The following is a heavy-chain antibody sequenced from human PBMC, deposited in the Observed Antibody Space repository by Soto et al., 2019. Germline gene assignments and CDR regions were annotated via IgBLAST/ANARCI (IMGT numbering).Heavy chain of an antibody. CDR2: IYWDDDN. Sequence: ESGPTLVNPTQTLTLTCTFSGFSLSTSGVGVGWIRQPPGKALEWLALIYWDDDNRYSPSLKSRLTVTKDTSKNQVVLTMTNMDPANTATYFCAHRSVRGPNSPFDYWGQGPRVTVSS. V-gene: IGHV2-5*02. D-gene: IGHD2-21*01. J-gene: IGHJ4*02. CDR3: AHRSVRGPNSPFDY. CDR1: GFSLSTSGVG.